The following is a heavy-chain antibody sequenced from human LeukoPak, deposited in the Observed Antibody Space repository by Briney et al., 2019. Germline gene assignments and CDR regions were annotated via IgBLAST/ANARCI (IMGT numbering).Heavy chain of an antibody. Sequence: PSETLSLTCTVSGGSFSSGSYSWNWVRQPAGKGLEWIGRIYTSGSTNYNPSLKSRVTISVDTSKTQFSLKLSSVTAADTAVYYCARRVTVVGATPDYWGQGTLVTVSS. J-gene: IGHJ4*02. CDR1: GGSFSSGSYS. CDR3: ARRVTVVGATPDY. D-gene: IGHD1-26*01. CDR2: IYTSGST. V-gene: IGHV4-61*02.